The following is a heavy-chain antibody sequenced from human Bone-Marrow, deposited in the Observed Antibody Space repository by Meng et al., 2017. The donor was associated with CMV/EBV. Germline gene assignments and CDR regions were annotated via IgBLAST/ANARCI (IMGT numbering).Heavy chain of an antibody. Sequence: SETLSLTCTVSGGSISSYYWSWIRQPPGKGLEWIGYIYYSGSTNYNPSLKSRVTISVDTSKNQFSLKLSSVTAADTAVYYCAREATVSLAYYFDYWGPGTLVTGSS. CDR1: GGSISSYY. V-gene: IGHV4-59*01. J-gene: IGHJ4*02. CDR3: AREATVSLAYYFDY. D-gene: IGHD4-17*01. CDR2: IYYSGST.